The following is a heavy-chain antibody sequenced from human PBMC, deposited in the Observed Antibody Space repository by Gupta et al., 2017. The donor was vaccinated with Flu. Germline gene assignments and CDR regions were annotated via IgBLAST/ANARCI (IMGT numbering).Heavy chain of an antibody. J-gene: IGHJ4*02. CDR1: GFTFSSHD. CDR2: IGTLGDT. CDR3: TRGSYCASSSCDNGSTDH. D-gene: IGHD2-2*01. Sequence: EVQLVESGGGSVQPGGSLRLSCATSGFTFSSHDMHWVRQNPGKGLEWVSAIGTLGDTFYANSVKGRFIISRENATTSLYLQMTRLRVGDTAVYYCTRGSYCASSSCDNGSTDHWGQGTLVTVSS. V-gene: IGHV3-13*01.